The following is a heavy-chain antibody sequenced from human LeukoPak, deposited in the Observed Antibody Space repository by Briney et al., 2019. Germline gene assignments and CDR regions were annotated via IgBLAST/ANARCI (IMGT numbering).Heavy chain of an antibody. CDR3: ARAYCSSSSCDSYNWFDP. CDR1: GYSFTSYW. V-gene: IGHV5-51*01. Sequence: GESLKISCKGSGYSFTSYWIGWVRQMPGKGLEWMGIIYPGDSDTRYSPSFQGQVTISADKSISTAYLQWSRLKASDTAMYYCARAYCSSSSCDSYNWFDPWSQGTLVTVSS. D-gene: IGHD2-2*02. J-gene: IGHJ5*02. CDR2: IYPGDSDT.